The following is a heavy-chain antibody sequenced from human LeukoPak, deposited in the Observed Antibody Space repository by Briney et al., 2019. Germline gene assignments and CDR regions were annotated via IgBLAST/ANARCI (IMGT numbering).Heavy chain of an antibody. CDR2: IYYSVST. CDR3: ARGGGYYDFDY. D-gene: IGHD3-22*01. Sequence: SETLSLTCTVSGGSISSYYWGWIRQPPGKWLEWIGSIYYSVSTYYNVSLKSRVTISVDASKNQFSLKLSSVTAADTAVYYCARGGGYYDFDYWGQGTLVTVSS. J-gene: IGHJ4*02. V-gene: IGHV4-39*07. CDR1: GGSISSYY.